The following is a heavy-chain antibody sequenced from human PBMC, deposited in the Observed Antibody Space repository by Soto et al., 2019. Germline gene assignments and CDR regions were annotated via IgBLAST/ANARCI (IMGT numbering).Heavy chain of an antibody. V-gene: IGHV4-59*08. CDR1: DGCISSFY. J-gene: IGHJ6*02. D-gene: IGHD6-13*01. CDR3: ARQKSRGYYYYYYGVDV. Sequence: SETMSHTCTVSDGCISSFYWSWIRQKPGKGLEWIGYIYYSGSTNYNPSLKSRVTISVDTSKNQFSLKLSSVTAADTAVYYCARQKSRGYYYYYYGVDVWGQGTTVTVSS. CDR2: IYYSGST.